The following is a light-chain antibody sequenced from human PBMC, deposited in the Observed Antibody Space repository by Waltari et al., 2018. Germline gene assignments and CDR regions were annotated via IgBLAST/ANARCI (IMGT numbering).Light chain of an antibody. Sequence: DIVMTQSPLSLPVTPGEPASIYCRSSQSLLHSNGYNYLDWYLQMPGQSPQLLLYLGFNRASGVPDRFSGSGSGTDFTLKVSRVEAEDVGVYYCMQALQTSYTFGQGTKLEIK. V-gene: IGKV2-28*01. J-gene: IGKJ2*01. CDR3: MQALQTSYT. CDR2: LGF. CDR1: QSLLHSNGYNY.